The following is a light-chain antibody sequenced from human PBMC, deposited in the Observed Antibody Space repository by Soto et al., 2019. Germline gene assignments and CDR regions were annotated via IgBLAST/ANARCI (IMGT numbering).Light chain of an antibody. J-gene: IGLJ3*02. CDR3: GTWDSSLSAGV. CDR1: SSNIGNNY. Sequence: QSVLTQPPSVSAAPGQKVTISCSGSSSNIGNNYVSWYQQLPGTAPKLLIYDNNKRPSGIPDRFSVSKSGTSDTLGITGLQTGDEADYYCGTWDSSLSAGVFGGGTKLTVL. CDR2: DNN. V-gene: IGLV1-51*01.